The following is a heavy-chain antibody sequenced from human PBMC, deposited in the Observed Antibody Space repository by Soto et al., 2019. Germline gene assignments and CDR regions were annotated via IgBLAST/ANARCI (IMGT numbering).Heavy chain of an antibody. D-gene: IGHD3-10*01. J-gene: IGHJ4*02. V-gene: IGHV1-69*02. Sequence: QVQLVQSGAEVKKPGSSVKVSCKASGDTFSFYTINWVRQAPGLGLEWMGRVNPILSMSNYAQKFQGRVTMTAHKSTSTAYMELRSLRSEDTAFYYCATSYGSGYRASDYWGQGALVTVSS. CDR1: GDTFSFYT. CDR3: ATSYGSGYRASDY. CDR2: VNPILSMS.